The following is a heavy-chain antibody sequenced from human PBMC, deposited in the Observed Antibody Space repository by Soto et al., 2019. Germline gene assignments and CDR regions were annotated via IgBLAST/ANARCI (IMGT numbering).Heavy chain of an antibody. CDR1: GGSFSRYA. CDR2: IIPMFGAP. D-gene: IGHD5-12*01. Sequence: QVQLVQSGAEVKKPGSSVKLSCKASGGSFSRYAVSWVRQAPGQALEWMGGIIPMFGAPNYAQKFQGRVTITADESTKTVYMKLRSLRSEDTAVYYCARRDGYNSDHYYGMDVWGQGTTVTVSS. J-gene: IGHJ6*02. V-gene: IGHV1-69*01. CDR3: ARRDGYNSDHYYGMDV.